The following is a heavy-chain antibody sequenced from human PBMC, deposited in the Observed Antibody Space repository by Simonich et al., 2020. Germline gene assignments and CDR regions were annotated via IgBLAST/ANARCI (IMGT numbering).Heavy chain of an antibody. D-gene: IGHD2-15*01. CDR1: GGSIIRYF. CDR3: ARGGLYFDY. Sequence: QVQLQESCPGLVKPSETLSLTCTVSGGSIIRYFWPWLRQPPGKGLQWFGYIYYRGSTNYNPALKSRVTISVDTSKNQFSLKLSSVTAADTAVYYCARGGLYFDYWGQGTLVTVSS. CDR2: IYYRGST. V-gene: IGHV4-59*01. J-gene: IGHJ4*02.